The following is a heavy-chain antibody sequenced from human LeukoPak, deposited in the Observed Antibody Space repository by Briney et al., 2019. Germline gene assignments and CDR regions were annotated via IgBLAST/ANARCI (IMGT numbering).Heavy chain of an antibody. J-gene: IGHJ4*02. D-gene: IGHD3-10*01. CDR3: ASNKVRSGSPGFDY. CDR1: GYTFTSYA. Sequence: GASVRVSCKASGYTFTSYAMNWVRQAPGQGLEWMGWINTNTGNPTYAQGFTGRFVFSLDTSVSTAYLQISSLKAEDTAVYYCASNKVRSGSPGFDYWGQGTLVTVSS. CDR2: INTNTGNP. V-gene: IGHV7-4-1*02.